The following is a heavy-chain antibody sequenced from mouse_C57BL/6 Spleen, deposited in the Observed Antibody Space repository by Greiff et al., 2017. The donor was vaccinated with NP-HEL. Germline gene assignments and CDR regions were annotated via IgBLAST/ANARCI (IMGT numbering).Heavy chain of an antibody. CDR3: ARIDYGSSYYAMDY. D-gene: IGHD1-1*01. Sequence: VQLQHPGAELVKPGASVKLSCKASGYTFTSYWMHWVKQRPGQGLEWIGMIHPNSGSTNYNEKFKSKATLTVDKSSSTAYMQLSSLTSEDSAVYYCARIDYGSSYYAMDYWGQGTSVTVSS. CDR1: GYTFTSYW. CDR2: IHPNSGST. J-gene: IGHJ4*01. V-gene: IGHV1-64*01.